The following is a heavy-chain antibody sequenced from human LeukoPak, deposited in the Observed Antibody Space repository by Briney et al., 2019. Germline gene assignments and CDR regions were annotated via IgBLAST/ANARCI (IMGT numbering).Heavy chain of an antibody. CDR3: ARDDHGDFFFDS. CDR1: GGSISSSY. D-gene: IGHD4-17*01. Sequence: PSETLSLTCTVSGGSISSSYWSWLRQPPGKGLEWIGNIYYSGSTNYNPSLKSRVTISVDTSKNQFSLRLSSVTAADTALYYCARDDHGDFFFDSWGQGTLVTVSS. J-gene: IGHJ4*02. V-gene: IGHV4-59*01. CDR2: IYYSGST.